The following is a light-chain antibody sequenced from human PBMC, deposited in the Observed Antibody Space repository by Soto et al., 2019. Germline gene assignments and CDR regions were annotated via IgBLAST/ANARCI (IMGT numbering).Light chain of an antibody. CDR2: DAS. V-gene: IGKV3-15*01. CDR3: QQYFDWPPA. Sequence: EKVMTQSPATPSVSPGARATLSCRASQSVSSNLAWYQQKVGQAPRLLIYDASTRATGIPDRFSGSGYGREFTLTISSLQSEDVAIYSCQQYFDWPPAFGQGTKVDIK. CDR1: QSVSSN. J-gene: IGKJ1*01.